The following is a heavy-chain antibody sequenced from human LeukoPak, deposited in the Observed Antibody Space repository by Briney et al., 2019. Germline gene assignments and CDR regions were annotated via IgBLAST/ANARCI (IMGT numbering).Heavy chain of an antibody. Sequence: GGSLRLSCAASGFTFTSYAMTWVRQAPGKGLEWVSGISGSDGSTYYADSVKGRFTISRHNFKNTLYLQMNSLRAEDTALYYCARDRGYVFDYWGQGTLVTVSS. CDR2: ISGSDGST. V-gene: IGHV3-23*01. J-gene: IGHJ4*02. CDR3: ARDRGYVFDY. D-gene: IGHD5-12*01. CDR1: GFTFTSYA.